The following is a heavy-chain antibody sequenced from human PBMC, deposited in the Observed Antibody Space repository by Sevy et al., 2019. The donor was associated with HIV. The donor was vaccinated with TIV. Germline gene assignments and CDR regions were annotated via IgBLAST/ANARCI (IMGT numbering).Heavy chain of an antibody. CDR1: EFTFRDYT. CDR2: ISSGSSYI. J-gene: IGHJ4*02. CDR3: VRDRDYYGSGSYDY. Sequence: GGSVRLSCAASEFTFRDYTMNWVRQVPGKGLEWVSSISSGSSYISYADSVKGRFTISRDNAENLLFLQMNSLRAEDTAVYYCVRDRDYYGSGSYDYWGQGTLVTVSS. D-gene: IGHD3-10*01. V-gene: IGHV3-21*06.